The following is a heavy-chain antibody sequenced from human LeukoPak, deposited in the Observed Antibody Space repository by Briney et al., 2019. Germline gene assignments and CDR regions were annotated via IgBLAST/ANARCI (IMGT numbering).Heavy chain of an antibody. D-gene: IGHD6-19*01. CDR1: GFTFSSYA. J-gene: IGHJ4*02. CDR2: ITGTSGST. Sequence: PGGSLRLSCAASGFTFSSYAMSWVRQAPGKGLEWVSTITGTSGSTYYADSVKGRFTISRDDSKNTLCLQMNSLRDEDTAVYYCAKPSGWYPAFDYWGQGTLVTVSS. CDR3: AKPSGWYPAFDY. V-gene: IGHV3-23*01.